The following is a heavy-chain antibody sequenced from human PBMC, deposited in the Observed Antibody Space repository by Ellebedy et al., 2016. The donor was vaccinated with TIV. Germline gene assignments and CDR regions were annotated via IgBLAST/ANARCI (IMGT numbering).Heavy chain of an antibody. D-gene: IGHD1-26*01. CDR1: GFTVSSYF. CDR2: INSDGSST. V-gene: IGHV3-74*01. CDR3: ARGALSGSYDFDY. J-gene: IGHJ4*02. Sequence: GGSLRLSCAASGFTVSSYFMSWVRQAPGKGLVWVSRINSDGSSTIYADFVKGRFTISRDNAKNTLYLQMNSLRAEDTAVYYCARGALSGSYDFDYWGQGTLVTVSS.